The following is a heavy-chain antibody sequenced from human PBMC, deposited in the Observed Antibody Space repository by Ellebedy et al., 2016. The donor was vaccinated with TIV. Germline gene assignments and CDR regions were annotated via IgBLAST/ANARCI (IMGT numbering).Heavy chain of an antibody. V-gene: IGHV1-2*04. J-gene: IGHJ5*02. CDR3: ATVPSMVRGGIDP. D-gene: IGHD3-10*01. CDR1: GYTFTGYY. CDR2: INPNSGGT. Sequence: AASVKVSCKASGYTFTGYYMHWVRQAPGQGLEWMGWINPNSGGTNYAQKFQGWVTMTRDTSISTAYMELSRLSSDDTAVYYCATVPSMVRGGIDPWGQGTLVTVSS.